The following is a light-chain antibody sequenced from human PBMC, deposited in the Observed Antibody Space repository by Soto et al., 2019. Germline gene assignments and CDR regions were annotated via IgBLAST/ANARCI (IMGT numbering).Light chain of an antibody. J-gene: IGKJ1*01. V-gene: IGKV3-20*01. Sequence: EIVLTQSPGTLSLSPGERATLSCRASQTITISYLVWYQQRPGQAPRLLIYGASSRAPGVPDRFSGSGSGTDFTLTVSSLEPEDFSVYYCQQYGSSPWTFGQGTKVEIK. CDR1: QTITISY. CDR2: GAS. CDR3: QQYGSSPWT.